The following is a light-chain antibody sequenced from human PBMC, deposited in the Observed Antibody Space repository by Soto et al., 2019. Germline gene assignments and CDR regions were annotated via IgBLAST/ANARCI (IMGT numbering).Light chain of an antibody. CDR3: QQRSSWPLT. V-gene: IGKV3-11*01. J-gene: IGKJ4*01. CDR1: QSVFDC. CDR2: DAS. Sequence: EIVLTQSPATLSLSPGERATLSCRASQSVFDCLDWLQQKPGQAPRLLIYDASKRAAGIPDRFSGSGSETHFTLTISSLEPEDFAVYYCQQRSSWPLTFGTGTKVE.